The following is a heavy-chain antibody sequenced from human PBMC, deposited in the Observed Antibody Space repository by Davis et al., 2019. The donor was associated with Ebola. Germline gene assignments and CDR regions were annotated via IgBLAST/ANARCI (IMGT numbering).Heavy chain of an antibody. CDR2: IYHIGRT. J-gene: IGHJ6*04. CDR1: GGSISSSNW. Sequence: MPSETLSLTCAVAGGSISSSNWWSWVRQPPGKGLEWIGEIYHIGRTNYSPSLKSRVTISIDKSKNQFSLKLTSVTAADTAVYYCPRVGVTWFGELIYHQYGLDVWGKGTTVTVSS. D-gene: IGHD3-10*01. CDR3: PRVGVTWFGELIYHQYGLDV. V-gene: IGHV4-4*02.